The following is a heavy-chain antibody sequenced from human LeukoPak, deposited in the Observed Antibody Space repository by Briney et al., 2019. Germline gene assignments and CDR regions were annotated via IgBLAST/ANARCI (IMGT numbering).Heavy chain of an antibody. V-gene: IGHV4-39*01. CDR1: GGSISSSSYY. J-gene: IGHJ3*02. D-gene: IGHD6-19*01. CDR2: IYYSGST. CDR3: ARPGYSSGWDAFDI. Sequence: PSETLSLTCTVSGGSISSSSYYWGGLRQPLGKGLEWIGSIYYSGSTYYKPSLKSRVTIPVDTSKNQYSLKLSSVTAADTAVYYCARPGYSSGWDAFDIWGQGTMVTVSS.